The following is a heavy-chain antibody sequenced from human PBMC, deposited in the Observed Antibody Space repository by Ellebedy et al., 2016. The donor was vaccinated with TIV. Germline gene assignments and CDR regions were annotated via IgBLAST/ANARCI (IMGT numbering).Heavy chain of an antibody. D-gene: IGHD3-22*01. CDR2: INCDNGDA. J-gene: IGHJ4*02. Sequence: ASVKVSCKASGYTFTNYVMYWVRQAPGQRLEWMGRINCDNGDAQYSQKFQDRVTITRDTSASTVYMELSSLRSEDTAAYYCARDEYGSRQYYYDSCGYLDYWGQGTLVTVSS. CDR1: GYTFTNYV. CDR3: ARDEYGSRQYYYDSCGYLDY. V-gene: IGHV1-3*01.